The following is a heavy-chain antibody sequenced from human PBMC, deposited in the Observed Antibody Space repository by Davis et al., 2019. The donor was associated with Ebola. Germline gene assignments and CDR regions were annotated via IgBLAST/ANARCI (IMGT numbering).Heavy chain of an antibody. D-gene: IGHD3-3*01. V-gene: IGHV1-18*04. CDR1: GYTFTSYG. CDR2: ISAYNGNT. CDR3: ARQGWSGYSLRHWLDP. J-gene: IGHJ5*02. Sequence: AASVKVSCKASGYTFTSYGISWVRQAPGQGLEWMGWISAYNGNTNYAQKLQGRVTMTTDTSTSTAYMELSSLRSEDTAVYYCARQGWSGYSLRHWLDPWGRGTLVTVSS.